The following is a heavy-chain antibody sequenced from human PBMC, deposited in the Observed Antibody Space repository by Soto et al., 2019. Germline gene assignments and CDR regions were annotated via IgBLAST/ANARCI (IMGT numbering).Heavy chain of an antibody. CDR3: ARGESYAWELHRI. J-gene: IGHJ4*02. Sequence: QVELQQWGAGLLKPSETLSLICSVYGGSFSGYYWSWIRQPPGKGLEWIGEVDRTGQTNYSPSLTSRLTISIDTSKNQFSLKLGSVTAADTAVYYCARGESYAWELHRIWGQGTVVTVSS. V-gene: IGHV4-34*01. CDR1: GGSFSGYY. D-gene: IGHD3-10*01. CDR2: VDRTGQT.